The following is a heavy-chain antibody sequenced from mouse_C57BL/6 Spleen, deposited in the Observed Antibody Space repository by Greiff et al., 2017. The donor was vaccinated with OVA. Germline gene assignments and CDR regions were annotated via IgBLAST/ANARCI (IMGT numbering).Heavy chain of an antibody. CDR3: ARHGSSYFDY. J-gene: IGHJ2*01. Sequence: DVKLVESGGGLVKPGGSLKLSCAASGFTFSDYGMHWVRQAPEKGLEWVAYISSGSSTIYYADTVKGRVTISRDNAKNTLFLQMTSLRSEDTAMYYCARHGSSYFDYWGQGTTLTVSS. D-gene: IGHD1-1*01. V-gene: IGHV5-17*01. CDR2: ISSGSSTI. CDR1: GFTFSDYG.